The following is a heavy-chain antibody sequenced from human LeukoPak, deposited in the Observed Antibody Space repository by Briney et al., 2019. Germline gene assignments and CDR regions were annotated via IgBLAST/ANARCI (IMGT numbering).Heavy chain of an antibody. D-gene: IGHD5-24*01. J-gene: IGHJ4*02. V-gene: IGHV1-69*06. Sequence: SVKVSCKASGGTFDNYAIRWVRQAPGQGLEWMGGIIPMFGAANYAQKFQGRVTITADKFTSTAYMQLSSLRSEDTAMYYCARGPAYHDGEMATIFDYWGQGTLVTVSS. CDR3: ARGPAYHDGEMATIFDY. CDR1: GGTFDNYA. CDR2: IIPMFGAA.